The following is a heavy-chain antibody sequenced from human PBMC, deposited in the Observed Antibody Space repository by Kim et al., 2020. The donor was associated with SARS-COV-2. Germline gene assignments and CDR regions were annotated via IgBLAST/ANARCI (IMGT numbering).Heavy chain of an antibody. V-gene: IGHV3-23*01. D-gene: IGHD3-22*01. CDR1: GFSFISNA. CDR2: INYSGDIT. Sequence: GGSLRLSCAASGFSFISNAMSWVRQAPGKGLEWVSTINYSGDITYYADSVKGRFTISRDNSKNTLYLQMNSLRAEDTAVYYCAKDPYYYDTSGIPDDAFDSWGQGTLVTVSS. CDR3: AKDPYYYDTSGIPDDAFDS. J-gene: IGHJ3*02.